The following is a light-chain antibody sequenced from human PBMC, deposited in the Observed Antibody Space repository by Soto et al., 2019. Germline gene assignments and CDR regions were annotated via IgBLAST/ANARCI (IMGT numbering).Light chain of an antibody. J-gene: IGKJ5*01. CDR2: HAS. CDR3: QQFKSDPST. Sequence: IQLTQSPSSLSASVGDRVTITCRASQGLXNYLGWYQKKPGKVPKVLXAHASTLQRGGPSRLSGSGSVTEFTLTISSLHPEYFANYYCQQFKSDPSTFGQGTRLEIK. V-gene: IGKV1-17*03. CDR1: QGLXNY.